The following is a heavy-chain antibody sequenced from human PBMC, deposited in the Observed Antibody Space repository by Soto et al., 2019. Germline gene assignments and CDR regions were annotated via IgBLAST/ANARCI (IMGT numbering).Heavy chain of an antibody. J-gene: IGHJ4*02. D-gene: IGHD3-22*01. CDR1: GGTFSSYA. CDR3: ARGDRRDSHYYDSSGYYSS. Sequence: QVQLVQSGAEVKKPGSSVKVSCKASGGTFSSYAISWVRQAPGQGLEWMGGIIPIFGTANYAQKFQGRVTITAHEATSTAYMELSSLRSEDTAVHYCARGDRRDSHYYDSSGYYSSWGQGTLVTVSS. V-gene: IGHV1-69*01. CDR2: IIPIFGTA.